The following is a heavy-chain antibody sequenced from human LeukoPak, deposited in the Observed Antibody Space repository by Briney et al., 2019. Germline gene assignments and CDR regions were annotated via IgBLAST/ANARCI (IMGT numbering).Heavy chain of an antibody. J-gene: IGHJ6*02. D-gene: IGHD2/OR15-2a*01. CDR3: ARDYFQYYLLVV. V-gene: IGHV3-48*03. CDR1: GFTFSSYE. CDR2: ISVSGNTT. Sequence: GGSLRLSCAASGFTFSSYEMNWVRQAPGKGLEWVSCISVSGNTTYYADSVKGRFTISRDNSKNTLYLQMNSLRAEDTAIYYCARDYFQYYLLVVWGQGTTVTVSS.